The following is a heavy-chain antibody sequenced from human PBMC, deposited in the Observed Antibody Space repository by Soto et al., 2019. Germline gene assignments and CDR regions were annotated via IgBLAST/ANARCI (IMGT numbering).Heavy chain of an antibody. Sequence: GGSLRLSCAASGFTCSSYSMNWVRQAPGKGREWVSSISSSSSYIYYADAVKGRFTISSDNAKNSLYLQMNSLRAEDTAVYYCARDRGYYDFWSGYGHYYYYGMDVWGQGTTVTVSS. CDR3: ARDRGYYDFWSGYGHYYYYGMDV. CDR1: GFTCSSYS. CDR2: ISSSSSYI. V-gene: IGHV3-21*01. J-gene: IGHJ6*02. D-gene: IGHD3-3*01.